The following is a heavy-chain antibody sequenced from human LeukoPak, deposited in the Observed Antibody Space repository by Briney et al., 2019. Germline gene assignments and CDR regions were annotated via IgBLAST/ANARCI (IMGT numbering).Heavy chain of an antibody. CDR2: IKQDGSEK. CDR3: AKGRSPSSVASFDY. CDR1: GFTFISYW. J-gene: IGHJ4*02. V-gene: IGHV3-7*01. Sequence: GGSLRLSCAASGFTFISYWMSWVRRAPGKGQEWVANIKQDGSEKYYVDSVKGRFTISRDNAKNSLYLQMNSLRAEDTAVYYCAKGRSPSSVASFDYWGQGTLVTVSS. D-gene: IGHD3-22*01.